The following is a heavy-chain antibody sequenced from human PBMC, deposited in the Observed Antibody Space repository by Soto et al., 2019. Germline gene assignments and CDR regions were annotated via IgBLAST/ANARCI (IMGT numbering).Heavy chain of an antibody. CDR2: INPNNDGT. CDR1: GYIFTDYY. J-gene: IGHJ4*02. CDR3: ARVYTSSFSSDY. Sequence: ASVKVYCKASGYIFTDYYVHWVRQAPGQGLEWMGWINPNNDGTNYAQKFQDRVSMTRDTSMSSVYMELSGLRSDDTATYYCARVYTSSFSSDYWGQGTLVTVSS. D-gene: IGHD6-19*01. V-gene: IGHV1-2*02.